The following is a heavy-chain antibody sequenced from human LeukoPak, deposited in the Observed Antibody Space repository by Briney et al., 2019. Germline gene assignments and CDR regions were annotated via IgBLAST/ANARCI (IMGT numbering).Heavy chain of an antibody. CDR2: ISAYNGNT. CDR1: GYTFTSYG. CDR3: ARYSSSAPYYYYYYGMDV. D-gene: IGHD6-6*01. Sequence: ASVKVSCKASGYTFTSYGISWVRQAPGQGLEWMGWISAYNGNTNDAQKLQGRVTMTTDTSTSTAYMELRSLRSDDTAVYYCARYSSSAPYYYYYYGMDVWGQGTTVTVSS. V-gene: IGHV1-18*01. J-gene: IGHJ6*02.